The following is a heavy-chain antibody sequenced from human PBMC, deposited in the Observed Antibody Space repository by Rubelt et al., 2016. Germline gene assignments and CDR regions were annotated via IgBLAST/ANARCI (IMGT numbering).Heavy chain of an antibody. J-gene: IGHJ3*02. CDR1: GFTFNSYT. Sequence: EVQLLESGGGLVQPGGSLRLSCAASGFTFNSYTMNWVRQVPGKGLEWVSVIDYSGTSTYYADSVKGRLTITRDNSKNTLSLQMKSLRAEDTAVYYCAKDQGAVIGVPDASDIWGQGTIVTVSS. CDR3: AKDQGAVIGVPDASDI. CDR2: IDYSGTST. V-gene: IGHV3-23*01. D-gene: IGHD2-21*01.